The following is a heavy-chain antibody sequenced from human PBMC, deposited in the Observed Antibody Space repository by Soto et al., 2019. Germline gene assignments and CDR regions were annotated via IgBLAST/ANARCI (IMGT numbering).Heavy chain of an antibody. D-gene: IGHD4-17*01. J-gene: IGHJ1*01. CDR2: ISGSGGST. V-gene: IGHV3-23*01. CDR1: GFTFSSYA. Sequence: GGSLRLSCAASGFTFSSYAMSWVRQAPGKGLEWVSAISGSGGSTYYADSVKGRFTISRDNSKNTLYQQMNSMRAEDTAVYYCANLRPPLYGAAFQHWGQGTLVTVSS. CDR3: ANLRPPLYGAAFQH.